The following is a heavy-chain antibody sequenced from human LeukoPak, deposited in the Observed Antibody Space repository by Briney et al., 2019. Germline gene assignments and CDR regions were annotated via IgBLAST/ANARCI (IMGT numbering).Heavy chain of an antibody. J-gene: IGHJ4*02. V-gene: IGHV1-18*04. D-gene: IGHD3-9*01. Sequence: GASVKVSCKASGYTFTSYGISWVRQAPGQGIEWMGWISAYNGNTNYAQKLQGRVTMTTDTSTSTAYMELRSLRSDDTAVYYCARARYDILTGYYDYWGQGTLVTVSS. CDR3: ARARYDILTGYYDY. CDR2: ISAYNGNT. CDR1: GYTFTSYG.